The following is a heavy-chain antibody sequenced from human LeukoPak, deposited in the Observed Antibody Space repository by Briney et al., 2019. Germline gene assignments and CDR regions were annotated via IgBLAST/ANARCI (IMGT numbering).Heavy chain of an antibody. CDR2: ISGSGGST. D-gene: IGHD6-13*01. J-gene: IGHJ6*03. V-gene: IGHV3-23*01. CDR3: AKGIAAAGWYYYYMDV. Sequence: GGSLRLSCAASGFTFSSYAMRWVRQAPGKGLEWVSAISGSGGSTYYADSVKGRFTISRDNSKNTLYLPMNSLRAEDTAVYYCAKGIAAAGWYYYYMDVWGKGTTVTVSS. CDR1: GFTFSSYA.